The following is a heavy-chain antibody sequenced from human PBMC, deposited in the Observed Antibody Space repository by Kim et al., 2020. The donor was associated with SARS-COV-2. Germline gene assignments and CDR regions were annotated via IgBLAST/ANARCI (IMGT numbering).Heavy chain of an antibody. V-gene: IGHV1-46*01. CDR3: ARGRFIAAAFDNWFDP. CDR1: GYTFTSYY. CDR2: INPSGGST. Sequence: ASVKVSCKASGYTFTSYYMHWVRQAPGQGLEWMGIINPSGGSTSYAQKFQGRVTMTRDTSTSTVYMELSSLRSEDTAVYYCARGRFIAAAFDNWFDPWGQGTLVTVSS. J-gene: IGHJ5*02. D-gene: IGHD6-13*01.